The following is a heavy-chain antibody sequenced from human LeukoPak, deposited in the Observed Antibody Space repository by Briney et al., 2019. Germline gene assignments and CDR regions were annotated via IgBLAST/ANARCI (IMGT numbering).Heavy chain of an antibody. CDR2: ISAYNGNT. J-gene: IGHJ6*02. V-gene: IGHV1-18*01. Sequence: GASVKVSCKASGYTLTSYGISWVRQAPGQGLEWMGWISAYNGNTNYAQKLQGRVTMTTDTSTSTAYMELSRLRSDDTAVYYCARDRPYYYGSGSYYQYGMDVWGQGTTVTVSS. CDR1: GYTLTSYG. D-gene: IGHD3-10*01. CDR3: ARDRPYYYGSGSYYQYGMDV.